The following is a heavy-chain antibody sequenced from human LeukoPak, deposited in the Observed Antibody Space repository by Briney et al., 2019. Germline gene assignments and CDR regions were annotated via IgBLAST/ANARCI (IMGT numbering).Heavy chain of an antibody. J-gene: IGHJ1*01. CDR3: ARRDYGGKNEYFQH. V-gene: IGHV4-34*01. D-gene: IGHD4-23*01. CDR2: INHSGST. Sequence: SETLSLTCAVYGGSFSGYYWSWIRQPPGKGLEWIGEINHSGSTNYNPSLKSRVTISVDTSKNQFSLKLSAVTAADTAVYYSARRDYGGKNEYFQHWGQGTLVTVSS. CDR1: GGSFSGYY.